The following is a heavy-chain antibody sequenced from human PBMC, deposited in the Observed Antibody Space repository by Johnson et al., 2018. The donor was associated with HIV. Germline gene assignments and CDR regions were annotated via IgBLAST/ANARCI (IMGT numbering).Heavy chain of an antibody. CDR1: GFSFSDYY. Sequence: VYLVESGGGLVQPGGSLRLSCAASGFSFSDYYMSWIRQAPGKGLEWVSYISSSGSTIYYADFVKGRFTISRDNAKKSLYLQMSSLRADDTALYYCARDSTPWGGDYVGYAFDIWGRGTMVTVSS. V-gene: IGHV3-11*04. D-gene: IGHD4-17*01. CDR3: ARDSTPWGGDYVGYAFDI. J-gene: IGHJ3*02. CDR2: ISSSGSTI.